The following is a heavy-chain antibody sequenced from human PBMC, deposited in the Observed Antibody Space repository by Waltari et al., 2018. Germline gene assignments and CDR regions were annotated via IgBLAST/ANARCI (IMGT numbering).Heavy chain of an antibody. CDR2: INAGNGNT. J-gene: IGHJ4*02. D-gene: IGHD6-13*01. CDR3: AILGSSSSSPFDY. Sequence: QVQLVQSGAEVKKPGASVKVSCKASGYTFTSYAMHWVRQAPGQRLEWMGWINAGNGNTKSSQKFQGRVTITRDTSASTAYMELSSLRSEDTAVYYCAILGSSSSSPFDYWGQGTLVTVSS. V-gene: IGHV1-3*01. CDR1: GYTFTSYA.